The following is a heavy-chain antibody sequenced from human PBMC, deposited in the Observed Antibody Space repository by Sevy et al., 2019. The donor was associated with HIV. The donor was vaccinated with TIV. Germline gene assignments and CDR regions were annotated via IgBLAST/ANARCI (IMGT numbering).Heavy chain of an antibody. J-gene: IGHJ4*02. V-gene: IGHV3-33*01. CDR1: GFTFSSYG. D-gene: IGHD4-17*01. CDR2: IWYDGSNE. Sequence: GGSLRLSCAASGFTFSSYGMHWVRQAPGKGLEWVAVIWYDGSNEYYADSVKGRFTISRDNSKNTLYLQMNSLRAEDTAVYYCARDMLDYGGNGGFDYWGQGTLVIVSS. CDR3: ARDMLDYGGNGGFDY.